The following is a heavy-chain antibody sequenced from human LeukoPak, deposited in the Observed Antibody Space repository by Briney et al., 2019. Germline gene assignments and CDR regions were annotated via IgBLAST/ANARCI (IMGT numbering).Heavy chain of an antibody. J-gene: IGHJ6*02. CDR2: ICSSGDTI. V-gene: IGHV3-48*03. Sequence: GGSLRLSCAASGFTFSSCEMNWVRQAPGTGLEWVSYICSSGDTIYYADSVQGRFTISRDNAKNSLYLQMNSLRAEDTAVYYCARIQYGMDVWGQGTTVTVSS. D-gene: IGHD2/OR15-2a*01. CDR3: ARIQYGMDV. CDR1: GFTFSSCE.